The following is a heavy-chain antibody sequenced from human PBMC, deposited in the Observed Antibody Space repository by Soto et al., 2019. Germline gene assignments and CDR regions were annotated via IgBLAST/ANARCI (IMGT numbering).Heavy chain of an antibody. CDR2: ISYGGYT. Sequence: QVQLQESGPGLVKPSQTLSLSCTVSGDSISSGDHYWSWIRQPPGKGLEWIAHISYGGYTFYNPSLQSRITMSVDTSKNQAYLKLSSVTAADTAVYYCASLNGSFLSCFDNWGQGTQVTVSS. CDR1: GDSISSGDHY. V-gene: IGHV4-30-4*01. CDR3: ASLNGSFLSCFDN. J-gene: IGHJ4*02. D-gene: IGHD2-8*01.